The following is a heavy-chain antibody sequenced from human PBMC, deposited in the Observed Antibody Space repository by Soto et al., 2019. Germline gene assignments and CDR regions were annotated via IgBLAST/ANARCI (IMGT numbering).Heavy chain of an antibody. V-gene: IGHV1-18*01. CDR3: AREGSRPYYYYGMDV. Sequence: ASVKVSCKSSGYTFSMSGISWVRQAPGQGLEWMGWISGYNGNTNYEQKFQDRVTMTTDTTTNTAYMELRSLRSDDTAVYYCAREGSRPYYYYGMDVWGQGTTVTVSS. J-gene: IGHJ6*02. CDR2: ISGYNGNT. CDR1: GYTFSMSG.